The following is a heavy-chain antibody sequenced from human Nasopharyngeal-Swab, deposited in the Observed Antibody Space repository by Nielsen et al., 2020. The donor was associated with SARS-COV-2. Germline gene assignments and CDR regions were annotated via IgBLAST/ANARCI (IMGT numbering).Heavy chain of an antibody. CDR3: ARRGYSGYEYYGMDV. CDR1: GYSFTSYC. Sequence: KVSCKGSGYSFTSYCISWVRQMPGKGLEWMGIIYPGDSDTRYSPSFQGQVTISADKSISTAYLQWSSLKASDTAMYYCARRGYSGYEYYGMDVWGQGTTVTVSS. D-gene: IGHD5-12*01. V-gene: IGHV5-51*01. CDR2: IYPGDSDT. J-gene: IGHJ6*02.